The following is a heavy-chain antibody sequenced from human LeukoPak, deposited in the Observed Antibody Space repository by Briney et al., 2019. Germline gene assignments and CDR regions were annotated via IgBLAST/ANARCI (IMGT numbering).Heavy chain of an antibody. CDR3: ARGAYYDYVWGSYRYHWFDP. J-gene: IGHJ5*02. D-gene: IGHD3-16*02. CDR1: GGSISSSSYY. Sequence: PSETLSLTCTVSGGSISSSSYYWGWIRQPPGKGLEWIGSIYYSGSTYYNPSLKSRVTISVDTSKNQFSLKLSSVTAADTAVYYCARGAYYDYVWGSYRYHWFDPWGQGTLVTVSS. V-gene: IGHV4-39*07. CDR2: IYYSGST.